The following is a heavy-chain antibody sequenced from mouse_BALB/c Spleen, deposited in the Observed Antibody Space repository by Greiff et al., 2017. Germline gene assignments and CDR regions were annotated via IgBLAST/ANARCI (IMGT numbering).Heavy chain of an antibody. J-gene: IGHJ2*01. D-gene: IGHD2-3*01. CDR3: ARHGDGRFDY. V-gene: IGHV5-6*01. CDR2: ISSGGSYT. CDR1: GFTFSSYG. Sequence: EVQLVESGGDLVKPGGSLKLSCAASGFTFSSYGMSWVRQTPDKRLEWVAIISSGGSYTYYPDSVKGRFTISRDNAKNTLYLQMSSLKSEDTAMYYCARHGDGRFDYWGQGTTLTVSS.